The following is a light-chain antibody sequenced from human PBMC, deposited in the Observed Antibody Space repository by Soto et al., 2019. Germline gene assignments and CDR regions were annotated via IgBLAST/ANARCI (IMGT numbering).Light chain of an antibody. CDR1: SGHSSHA. CDR2: LNSDGSH. Sequence: QLVLTQSPAASASLGASVKLTCTLSSGHSSHAIAWHQQQPEKGPRYLMKLNSDGSHTKGDGIPDRFSGSSSGAERYLTISRLQSEDEADYYCQTWGTGVVVFGGGTKLTVL. J-gene: IGLJ2*01. V-gene: IGLV4-69*01. CDR3: QTWGTGVVV.